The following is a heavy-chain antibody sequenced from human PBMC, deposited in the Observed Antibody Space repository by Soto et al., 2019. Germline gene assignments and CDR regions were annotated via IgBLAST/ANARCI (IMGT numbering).Heavy chain of an antibody. D-gene: IGHD3-22*01. CDR1: GYTLTSYA. Sequence: ASVKVSCKASGYTLTSYAMHWVRQAPGQRLEWMGWINAGNGNTKYSQKFQGRVTITRDTSASTAYMELSSLRSDDTAVYYCARPYYYDSSGYYLWFDPWGQGTLVTVSS. CDR2: INAGNGNT. CDR3: ARPYYYDSSGYYLWFDP. V-gene: IGHV1-3*01. J-gene: IGHJ5*02.